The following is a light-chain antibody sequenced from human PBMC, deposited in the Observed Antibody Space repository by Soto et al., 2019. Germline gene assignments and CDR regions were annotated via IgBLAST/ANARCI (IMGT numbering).Light chain of an antibody. CDR2: KVS. CDR3: SSYTSSSTLVV. J-gene: IGLJ2*01. CDR1: SSDVGGYNY. Sequence: QSALTQPASVSGSPGQSITISCTGTSSDVGGYNYVSWYQQHPGKAPKLMIYKVSNRPSGVSNRFSGSKSGNTASLTISGLQAEDEADYYCSSYTSSSTLVVFGGGTQLTV. V-gene: IGLV2-14*01.